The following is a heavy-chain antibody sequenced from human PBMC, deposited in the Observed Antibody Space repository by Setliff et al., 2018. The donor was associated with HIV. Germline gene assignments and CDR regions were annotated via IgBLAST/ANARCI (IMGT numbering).Heavy chain of an antibody. V-gene: IGHV3-53*01. Sequence: GGSLRLSCAASGFTFSSYSMSWVRQAPGKGLEWVSTIYSDGNTYYADSVKGRFTISRDNSKNTLYLQMNSLRVEDTAVYHCARSPQGGYFDYWGQGTLVTVSS. CDR1: GFTFSSYS. CDR3: ARSPQGGYFDY. J-gene: IGHJ4*03. CDR2: IYSDGNT.